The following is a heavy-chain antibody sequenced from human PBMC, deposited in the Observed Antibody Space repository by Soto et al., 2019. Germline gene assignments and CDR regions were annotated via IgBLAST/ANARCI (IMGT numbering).Heavy chain of an antibody. Sequence: PGGSLRLSCAASGFTFSSYSMNWVRQAPGKGLEWASSISGSGNYTHYADFLRGRFTISRDNAKTSLYLQMNSLRAEDTAVYYCAREGINNYNEYYFDSWGQGTVVTVSS. CDR2: ISGSGNYT. D-gene: IGHD4-4*01. CDR1: GFTFSSYS. J-gene: IGHJ4*02. CDR3: AREGINNYNEYYFDS. V-gene: IGHV3-21*01.